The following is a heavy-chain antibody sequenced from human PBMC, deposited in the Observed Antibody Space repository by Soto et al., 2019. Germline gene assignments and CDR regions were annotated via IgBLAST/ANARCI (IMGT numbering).Heavy chain of an antibody. CDR3: ARGDQGLVVAATGWVLYYYYYMDV. D-gene: IGHD2-15*01. V-gene: IGHV3-74*01. Sequence: EVQLVESGGGLVQPGGSLRLSCAASGFTFSSYWMHWVRQAPGKGLVWVSRINSDGSSTSYADSVKGRFTISRDNAKNTLYLQMNSLRAEDTAVYYCARGDQGLVVAATGWVLYYYYYMDVWGKGTTVTVSS. CDR2: INSDGSST. J-gene: IGHJ6*03. CDR1: GFTFSSYW.